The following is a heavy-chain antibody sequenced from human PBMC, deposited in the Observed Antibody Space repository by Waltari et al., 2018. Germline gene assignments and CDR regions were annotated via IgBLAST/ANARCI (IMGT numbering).Heavy chain of an antibody. V-gene: IGHV3-21*01. CDR3: AREGTENAFDI. CDR2: ISSSSSYI. CDR1: GFTFRSYS. Sequence: EVQLVESGGGLVKPGGSLRLSCAASGFTFRSYSMNWVRQAPGKGLECVSSISSSSSYIYYADSVKGRFTISRDNAKNSLYLQMNSLRAEDTAVYYCAREGTENAFDIWGQGTMVTVSS. J-gene: IGHJ3*02.